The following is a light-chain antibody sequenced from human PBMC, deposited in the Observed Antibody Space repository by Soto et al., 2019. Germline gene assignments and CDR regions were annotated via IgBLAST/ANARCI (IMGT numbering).Light chain of an antibody. J-gene: IGKJ1*01. Sequence: DIQMTQSPSSLSASVGDRVTITCRASQGISSSLNWYQQKPGKAPKLLIYDASTLQSGVPSRFSGSGSGTDLTLTINSLQSEDFATYSSQHSYNSPRTFGKEA. CDR1: QGISSS. V-gene: IGKV1-39*01. CDR3: QHSYNSPRT. CDR2: DAS.